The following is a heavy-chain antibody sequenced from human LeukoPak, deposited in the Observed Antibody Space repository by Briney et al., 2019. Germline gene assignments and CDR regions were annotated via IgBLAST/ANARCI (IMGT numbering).Heavy chain of an antibody. Sequence: GESLKISCRGSGYSFTSYWIAWVRQMPGKGLEWMGINHPGDSDTRYSPSFQGQVTISGDKSINTAHLQWSSLKASDTAMYYCARRRNGGLPRDAFDIWGQGTMVTVSS. CDR3: ARRRNGGLPRDAFDI. CDR1: GYSFTSYW. V-gene: IGHV5-51*01. D-gene: IGHD1-1*01. J-gene: IGHJ3*02. CDR2: NHPGDSDT.